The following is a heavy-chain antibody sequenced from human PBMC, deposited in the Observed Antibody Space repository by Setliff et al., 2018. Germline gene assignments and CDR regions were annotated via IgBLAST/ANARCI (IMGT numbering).Heavy chain of an antibody. Sequence: SETLSLTCAVYGGSFSGYYWSWIRQPPGKRLEWIGEIIHSGSTNYNPSLKSRVTISVDTSKTQFSLRLSSVTAADTAVYYCAGVSVVGGTLTKVESWGQGALVTVSS. CDR3: AGVSVVGGTLTKVES. D-gene: IGHD2-2*01. J-gene: IGHJ4*02. V-gene: IGHV4-34*12. CDR2: IIHSGST. CDR1: GGSFSGYY.